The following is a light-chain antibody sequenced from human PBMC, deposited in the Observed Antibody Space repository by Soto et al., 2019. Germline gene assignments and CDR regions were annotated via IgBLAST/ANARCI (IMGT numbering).Light chain of an antibody. CDR1: QTINNW. CDR2: HAS. V-gene: IGKV1-5*01. J-gene: IGKJ1*01. Sequence: DIQMTQSPSTLSASIGDRVTITCRASQTINNWLAWYQQKPGKAPNLLIYHASNLETAPPSRFSGSAFGTEFTLTISSLQPDDFATYYCKHYNSYPWTFGQGTKVEIK. CDR3: KHYNSYPWT.